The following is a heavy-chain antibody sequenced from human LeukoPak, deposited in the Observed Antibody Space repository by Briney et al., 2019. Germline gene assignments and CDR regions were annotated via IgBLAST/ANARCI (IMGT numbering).Heavy chain of an antibody. D-gene: IGHD3-22*01. Sequence: SESLSLTCAVYGGSFSGYCWSWVRQPPGKGREWIGEIYYSGINNYHTSLKSRVTISVDTSTNQFFWKLSVWTAAEAVDYYCARDYYDSSGLIVADAFDIWGQGTMVTVSS. CDR3: ARDYYDSSGLIVADAFDI. CDR1: GGSFSGYC. J-gene: IGHJ3*02. CDR2: IYYSGIN. V-gene: IGHV4-34*01.